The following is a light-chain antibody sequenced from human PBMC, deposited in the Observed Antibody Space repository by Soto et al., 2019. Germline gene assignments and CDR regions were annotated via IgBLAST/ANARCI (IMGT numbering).Light chain of an antibody. Sequence: EIVLTQSPGTLSLSPGERATLSCRASQSVSSSYLAWYHQKPGQAPRLLIYGGSNRATGIPDRFSGSESGTDFTLTISRLEPEDFAVYYCQQYNNWPLYTFGQGTKLEIK. V-gene: IGKV3-20*01. CDR3: QQYNNWPLYT. J-gene: IGKJ2*01. CDR1: QSVSSSY. CDR2: GGS.